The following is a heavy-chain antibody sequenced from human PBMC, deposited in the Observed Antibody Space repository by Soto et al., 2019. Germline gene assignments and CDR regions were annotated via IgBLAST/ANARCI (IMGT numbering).Heavy chain of an antibody. D-gene: IGHD3-16*01. Sequence: QVRLQESGPGLVRPSETLSLTCTVSGVSSTSFYWSWIRQSPGKGLEWIGYIFDNGDVKYNPSLMSRLTMSIDMSKNEFSLWLNSVTAADTAMYYCARGWGSKWYYFDSWGEGTLVTVSS. CDR3: ARGWGSKWYYFDS. CDR1: GVSSTSFY. CDR2: IFDNGDV. J-gene: IGHJ4*02. V-gene: IGHV4-59*01.